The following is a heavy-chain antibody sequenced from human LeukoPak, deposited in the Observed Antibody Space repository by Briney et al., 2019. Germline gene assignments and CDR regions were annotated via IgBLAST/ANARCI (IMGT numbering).Heavy chain of an antibody. CDR2: IYHSGST. CDR1: GYSISSGYY. J-gene: IGHJ4*02. D-gene: IGHD2-15*01. Sequence: SETLSLTCTVSGYSISSGYYWGWIRQPLGKGLEWIGSIYHSGSTYYNPSLKSRVTISVDTSKNQFSLKLSSVTAADTAVYYCARGQSVVVVAAHYFDYWGQGTLVTVSS. V-gene: IGHV4-38-2*02. CDR3: ARGQSVVVVAAHYFDY.